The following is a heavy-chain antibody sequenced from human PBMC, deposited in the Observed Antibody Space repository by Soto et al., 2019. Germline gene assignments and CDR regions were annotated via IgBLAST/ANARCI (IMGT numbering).Heavy chain of an antibody. CDR3: AREPPRDSSSWYLGDY. J-gene: IGHJ4*02. CDR1: GGSISSGGYY. D-gene: IGHD6-13*01. CDR2: IYYSGST. Sequence: QVQLQESGPGLVKPSQTLSLTCTVSGGSISSGGYYWSWIRQHPGKGLEWIGYIYYSGSTYYNPSLKSRVTISVDTSKNQFPLKLSSVTAADTAVYYCAREPPRDSSSWYLGDYWGQGTLVTVSS. V-gene: IGHV4-31*03.